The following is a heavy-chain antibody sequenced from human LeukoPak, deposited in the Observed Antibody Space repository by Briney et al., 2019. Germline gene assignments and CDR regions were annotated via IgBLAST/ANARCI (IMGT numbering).Heavy chain of an antibody. CDR3: AKGLVEMATIGLWDY. CDR1: GFTFSSYS. CDR2: ISWDGGST. D-gene: IGHD5-24*01. V-gene: IGHV3-43*01. Sequence: GGSLRLSCAASGFTFSSYSMHWVRHTPGKGLEWVSLISWDGGSTYYADSVKGRFTISRDNSKNSLYLQMNSLRTEDTALYYCAKGLVEMATIGLWDYWGQGTLVTVSS. J-gene: IGHJ4*02.